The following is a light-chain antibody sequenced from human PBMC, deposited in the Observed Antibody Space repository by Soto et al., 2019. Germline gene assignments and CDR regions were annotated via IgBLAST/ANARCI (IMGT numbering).Light chain of an antibody. V-gene: IGLV2-23*01. CDR2: EGI. CDR3: CSHVGATTYV. J-gene: IGLJ1*01. Sequence: LTQPASVSGSPGQSITISCTGTSSTVGGFNVVSWYQQHPGKAPKVIIYEGIKRPSGVSNRFSGSNSGSTASLTISGLQAEDEADYYCCSHVGATTYVLGNGTKVT. CDR1: SSTVGGFNV.